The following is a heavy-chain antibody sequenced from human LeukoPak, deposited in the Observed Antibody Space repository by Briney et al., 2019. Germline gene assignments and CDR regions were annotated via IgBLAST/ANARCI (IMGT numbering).Heavy chain of an antibody. D-gene: IGHD4-17*01. Sequence: GGSLRLSCAASGFTFSDYYMSWIRQAPGKGLEWVSYISSSGSTIYYADSVKGRFTISRDNAKNSLYLQMNSLRAENTAVYYCARDDYGDYDWFDPWGQGTLVTVSS. CDR3: ARDDYGDYDWFDP. CDR2: ISSSGSTI. V-gene: IGHV3-11*01. J-gene: IGHJ5*02. CDR1: GFTFSDYY.